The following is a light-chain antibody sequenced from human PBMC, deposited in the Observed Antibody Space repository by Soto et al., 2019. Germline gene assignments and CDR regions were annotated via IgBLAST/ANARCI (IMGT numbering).Light chain of an antibody. Sequence: QSALTQPPSVSGTPGQRVSISCSGDSSTFANNYVHWYQQVPGAAPKLMIYQVSNRPSGVSNRFSGSKSANTASLTISGLQAEDEADYYCSSYTSTNTLYVFGTGTKLTVL. CDR3: SSYTSTNTLYV. CDR1: SSTFANNY. J-gene: IGLJ1*01. CDR2: QVS. V-gene: IGLV2-14*01.